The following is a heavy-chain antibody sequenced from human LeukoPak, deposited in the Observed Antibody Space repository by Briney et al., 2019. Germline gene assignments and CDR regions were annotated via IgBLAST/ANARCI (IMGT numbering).Heavy chain of an antibody. CDR1: GGSISSGDYY. J-gene: IGHJ4*02. Sequence: SQTLSLTCAVSGGSISSGDYYWSWIRQPPGKGLEWIGYIYYSGSTHYNPSLKSRVTISVDTSKNQFSLKLSSVTAADTAVYYCARDLLNEGNHLDYWGQGTLVTVSS. CDR2: IYYSGST. D-gene: IGHD4-23*01. CDR3: ARDLLNEGNHLDY. V-gene: IGHV4-30-4*01.